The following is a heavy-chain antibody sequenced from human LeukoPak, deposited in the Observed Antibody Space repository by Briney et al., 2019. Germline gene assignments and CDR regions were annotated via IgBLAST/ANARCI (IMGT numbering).Heavy chain of an antibody. CDR2: ISSSGSTI. CDR1: GFTFSDYY. Sequence: GGSLRLSCAVSGFTFSDYYMSWIRQAPGKGLEWVSYISSSGSTIYYADSVKGRFTISRDNAKNSLYLQMNSLRAEDTAVYYCAGIDDYGDYSDYWGQGTLVTASS. V-gene: IGHV3-11*01. J-gene: IGHJ4*02. D-gene: IGHD4-17*01. CDR3: AGIDDYGDYSDY.